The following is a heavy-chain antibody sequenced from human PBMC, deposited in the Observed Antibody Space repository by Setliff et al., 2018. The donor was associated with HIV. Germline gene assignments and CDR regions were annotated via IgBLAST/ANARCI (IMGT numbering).Heavy chain of an antibody. CDR3: ASFFVTTATNQDY. Sequence: PSETLSLTCTVSGGSASNSRYYWAWIRQPPGKGLEYIGSIHYNEKTYYNPSLKSRVTISVDTSNNQFSLKLTSVTAADTAMYYCASFFVTTATNQDYWGQGTPVTVSS. CDR1: GGSASNSRYY. CDR2: IHYNEKT. J-gene: IGHJ4*02. D-gene: IGHD4-17*01. V-gene: IGHV4-39*07.